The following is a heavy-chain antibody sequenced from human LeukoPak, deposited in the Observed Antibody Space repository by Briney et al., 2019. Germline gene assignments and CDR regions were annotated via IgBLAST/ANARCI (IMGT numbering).Heavy chain of an antibody. CDR1: GGSISGGY. CDR2: VYTSGST. D-gene: IGHD4-11*01. Sequence: SETLSPTCTVSGGSISGGYWSWIRQPPGRGLEWIGYVYTSGSTNYNPSLKSRVTISVDTSKSQFALKLSSVTAADTAVYYCAKSYFDYSTYYSYYFNLWGQGALVTVSS. V-gene: IGHV4-4*09. J-gene: IGHJ4*02. CDR3: AKSYFDYSTYYSYYFNL.